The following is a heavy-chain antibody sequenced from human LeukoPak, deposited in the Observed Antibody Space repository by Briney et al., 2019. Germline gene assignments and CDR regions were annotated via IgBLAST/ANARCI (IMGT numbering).Heavy chain of an antibody. CDR2: ITSKPNSYET. CDR3: AGGRGWYSPDY. D-gene: IGHD6-19*01. CDR1: GFTFSGSA. V-gene: IGHV3-73*01. J-gene: IGHJ4*02. Sequence: GGSLRPSCAAPGFTFSGSAMHWVRQASGKGLEWVGRITSKPNSYETVYAASMNGRFTISRDDSKNTAYLQMNSLKTEDTAVYYCAGGRGWYSPDYWGQGTLVTVSS.